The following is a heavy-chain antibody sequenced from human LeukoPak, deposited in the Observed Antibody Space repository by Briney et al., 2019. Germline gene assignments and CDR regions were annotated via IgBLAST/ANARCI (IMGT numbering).Heavy chain of an antibody. Sequence: PGGSLRLSCAASGFTFSSYWMNWVRQAPGKGLDWVSAVSRNGDNTYYADSVKGRFTISRDNSRNMVYLEMSSLTAEDTAVYYCAKVGATAPYFDYWGQGTLVTVSS. V-gene: IGHV3-23*01. CDR1: GFTFSSYW. D-gene: IGHD1-26*01. CDR2: VSRNGDNT. CDR3: AKVGATAPYFDY. J-gene: IGHJ4*02.